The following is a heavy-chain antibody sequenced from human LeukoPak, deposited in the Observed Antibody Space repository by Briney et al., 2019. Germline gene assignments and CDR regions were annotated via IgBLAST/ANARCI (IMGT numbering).Heavy chain of an antibody. J-gene: IGHJ6*02. CDR1: GYTFTSYG. Sequence: GASVKVSCKASGYTFTSYGIGWVRQAPGQGLEWMGWIGAYNGNTNYAQKLQGRVTMTTDTSTSTAYMELRSLRSDDTAVYYCARDRGITMLVGYYYYGMDVWGQGTTVTVSS. V-gene: IGHV1-18*01. D-gene: IGHD3-22*01. CDR2: IGAYNGNT. CDR3: ARDRGITMLVGYYYYGMDV.